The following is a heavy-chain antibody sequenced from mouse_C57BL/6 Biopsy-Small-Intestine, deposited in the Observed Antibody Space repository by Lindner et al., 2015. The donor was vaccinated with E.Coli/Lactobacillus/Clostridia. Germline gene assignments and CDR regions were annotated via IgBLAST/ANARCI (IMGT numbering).Heavy chain of an antibody. CDR3: ARTLDFWSGQGAMDV. J-gene: IGHJ1*01. Sequence: SVKVSARLLDTPSLGLLCTGCARPPDKGLSGWDGSTLAMLNTKYSQKFQGRATITTDTSASTAYMELSSLRSEDTAVYYCARTLDFWSGQGAMDVWGQGTTVTVSS. D-gene: IGHD1-1*02. CDR2: STLAMLNT. V-gene: IGHV1-14*01. CDR1: DTPSLGLL.